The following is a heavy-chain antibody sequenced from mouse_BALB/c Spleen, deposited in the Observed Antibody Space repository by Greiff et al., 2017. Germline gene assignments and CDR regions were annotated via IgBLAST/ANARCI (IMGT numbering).Heavy chain of an antibody. CDR1: GYAFTNYL. CDR3: ARGGLRRDFDG. J-gene: IGHJ1*01. V-gene: IGHV1-54*01. D-gene: IGHD2-2*01. Sequence: QVQLQQSGAELVRPGTSVKVSCKASGYAFTNYLIEWVKQRPGQGLEWIGVINPGSGGTNYNEKFKGKATLTADKSSSTAYMQLSSLTSDDSAVYFCARGGLRRDFDGWGAGTTVTVSS. CDR2: INPGSGGT.